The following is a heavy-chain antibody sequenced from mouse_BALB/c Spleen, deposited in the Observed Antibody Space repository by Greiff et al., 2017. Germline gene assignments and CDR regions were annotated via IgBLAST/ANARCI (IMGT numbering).Heavy chain of an antibody. CDR1: GFTFSSFG. J-gene: IGHJ2*01. CDR2: ISSGSSTI. V-gene: IGHV5-17*02. Sequence: EVQGVESGGGLVQPGGSRKLSCAASGFTFSSFGMHWVRQAPEKGLEWVAYISSGSSTIYYADTVKGRFTISRDNPKNTLFLQMTSLRSEDTAMYYCARYDYDKIDYWGQGTTLTVSS. D-gene: IGHD2-4*01. CDR3: ARYDYDKIDY.